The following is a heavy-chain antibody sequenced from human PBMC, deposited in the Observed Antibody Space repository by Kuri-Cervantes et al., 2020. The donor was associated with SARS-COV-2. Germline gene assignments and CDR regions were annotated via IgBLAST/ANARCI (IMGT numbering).Heavy chain of an antibody. CDR2: TYYRSKWYN. J-gene: IGHJ4*02. CDR1: GDSVSSNSAA. D-gene: IGHD6-13*01. Sequence: SCAISGDSVSSNSAAWNWIRRSPSRGLEWLGRTYYRSKWYNDYAVSVKSRITINPDTSKNQFSLQLNSVTAADTAVYYCARAIAAAAPFDYWGQGTLVTVSS. V-gene: IGHV6-1*01. CDR3: ARAIAAAAPFDY.